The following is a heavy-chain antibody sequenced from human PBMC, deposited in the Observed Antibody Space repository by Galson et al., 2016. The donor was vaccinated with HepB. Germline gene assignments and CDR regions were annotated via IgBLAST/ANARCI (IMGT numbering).Heavy chain of an antibody. CDR3: ASYSDNDYWYFEL. Sequence: SETLSLTCDVSGGSISRGNWKSWVRQIPGKGLEWIGQIYHSGTTNYNPSLKSRVTMSVDKSNKQFSLNLRSVTAADTAVYYCASYSDNDYWYFELWGRGTLVTVSS. CDR2: IYHSGTT. J-gene: IGHJ2*01. CDR1: GGSISRGNW. V-gene: IGHV4-4*02. D-gene: IGHD3-22*01.